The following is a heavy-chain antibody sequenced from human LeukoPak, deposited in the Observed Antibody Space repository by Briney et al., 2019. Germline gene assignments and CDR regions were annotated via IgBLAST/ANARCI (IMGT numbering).Heavy chain of an antibody. Sequence: PGGSLRLSCAASGFTFSSYSMNWVRQAPGKGLEWVSSISSSSSYIYYADSVKGRFTISRDNAKNSLYLQMNSLRAEDTAVYYCARDISGGAIVVYSDDASDIWGQGTMVTVSS. J-gene: IGHJ3*02. CDR3: ARDISGGAIVVYSDDASDI. CDR2: ISSSSSYI. D-gene: IGHD2-15*01. V-gene: IGHV3-21*01. CDR1: GFTFSSYS.